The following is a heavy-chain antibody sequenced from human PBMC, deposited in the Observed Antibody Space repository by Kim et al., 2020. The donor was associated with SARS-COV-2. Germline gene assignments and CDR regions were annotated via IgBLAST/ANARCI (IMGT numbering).Heavy chain of an antibody. Sequence: GGSLRLSCAASGFTVSSNYMSWVRQAPGKGLEWVSVIYSGGSTYYADSVKGRFTISRDNSKNTLYLQMNSLRAEDTAVYYCARAGDPRYCSGGSCYAQYYYYYGMDVWGQGTTVTVSS. J-gene: IGHJ6*02. CDR2: IYSGGST. V-gene: IGHV3-66*02. CDR3: ARAGDPRYCSGGSCYAQYYYYYGMDV. D-gene: IGHD2-15*01. CDR1: GFTVSSNY.